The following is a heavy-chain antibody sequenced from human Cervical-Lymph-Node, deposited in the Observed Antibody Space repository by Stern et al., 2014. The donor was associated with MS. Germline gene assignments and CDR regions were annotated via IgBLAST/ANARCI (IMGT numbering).Heavy chain of an antibody. D-gene: IGHD6-13*01. CDR2: INPNRGAT. CDR1: GYSFTGYF. J-gene: IGHJ5*02. V-gene: IGHV1-2*02. CDR3: ATATAVQARFWFDP. Sequence: QVQLVQSGAEVKKPGASVKVSCKASGYSFTGYFMHWVRQAPGQGLEWMGWINPNRGATDFAQKFQGRVTMTRDTSISTAYMELNSLRSDDTAVYYCATATAVQARFWFDPWGQGTLVIVSS.